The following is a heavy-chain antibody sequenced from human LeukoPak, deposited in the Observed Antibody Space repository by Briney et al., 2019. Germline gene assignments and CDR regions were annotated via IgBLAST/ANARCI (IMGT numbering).Heavy chain of an antibody. V-gene: IGHV4-4*07. CDR3: VRDVAAGLTHQVARFDY. D-gene: IGHD2-15*01. CDR2: IYTSGST. J-gene: IGHJ4*02. CDR1: GGFINSYY. Sequence: SETLSLTCTVSGGFINSYYWGWIRQAAGKKLEWIGRIYTSGSTDYNPSLKSRVTMSVDTSKNQFSLKLTSVTAADTAVYYCVRDVAAGLTHQVARFDYWGQGTLVTVSS.